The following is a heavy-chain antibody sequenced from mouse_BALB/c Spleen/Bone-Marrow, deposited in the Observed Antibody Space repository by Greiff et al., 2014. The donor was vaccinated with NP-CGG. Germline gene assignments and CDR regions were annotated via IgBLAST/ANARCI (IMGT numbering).Heavy chain of an antibody. CDR2: IDPYYGGI. CDR3: ARSIEYRPLTY. D-gene: IGHD2-14*01. CDR1: GYSFTGYN. V-gene: IGHV1-39*01. J-gene: IGHJ3*01. Sequence: EVKLQESGPELEKPGASVKISCKASGYSFTGYNMNWVKQTNGKSLEWIGNIDPYYGGISYNQKFKDKATLTVDKSSSTAYMQLKSLTSGDSAVYYCARSIEYRPLTYWGQGTLVTVSA.